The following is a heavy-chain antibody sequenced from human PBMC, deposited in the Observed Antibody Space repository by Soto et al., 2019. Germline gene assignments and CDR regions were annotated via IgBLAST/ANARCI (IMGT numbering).Heavy chain of an antibody. CDR3: ASQRSANNRY. CDR2: ITSSSSHT. CDR1: GFTFSSSA. V-gene: IGHV3-23*01. D-gene: IGHD6-19*01. J-gene: IGHJ4*02. Sequence: EVQLLESGGALVQPGGSLRLSCSASGFTFSSSAMAWVRQAPGKGLERVSSITSSSSHTYYADSVKGRFTISRDNSKNTLFLQMNSLGVEDTALYYCASQRSANNRYWGQGTLVTVSS.